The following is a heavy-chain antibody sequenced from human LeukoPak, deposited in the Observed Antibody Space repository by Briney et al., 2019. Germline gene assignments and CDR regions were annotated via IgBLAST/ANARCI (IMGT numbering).Heavy chain of an antibody. CDR3: AKAVYRFGIEYYFDY. Sequence: GGSLRLSCAASGFTFSSYAVSWVRQAPGKGLEWVSTISGSGGRTYYADSVKGRFTISRDNSKNTLYLQMNSLRAEDTAIYYCAKAVYRFGIEYYFDYWGQGTPVTVSS. J-gene: IGHJ4*02. CDR1: GFTFSSYA. CDR2: ISGSGGRT. V-gene: IGHV3-23*01. D-gene: IGHD5-18*01.